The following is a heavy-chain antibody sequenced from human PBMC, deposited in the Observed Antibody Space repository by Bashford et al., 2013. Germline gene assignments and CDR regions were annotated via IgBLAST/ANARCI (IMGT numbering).Heavy chain of an antibody. CDR2: IYTSGST. CDR1: GGSISSYY. V-gene: IGHV4-4*07. CDR3: ARHLSSSWYSSLLNYYYYYGMDV. D-gene: IGHD6-13*01. Sequence: SSETLSLTCTVSGGSISSYYWSWIRQPAGKGLEWIGRIYTSGSTNYNPSLKSRVTMSVDTSKNQFSLKLSSVTAADTAVYYCARHLSSSWYSSLLNYYYYYGMDVWGQGTTVTVSS. J-gene: IGHJ6*02.